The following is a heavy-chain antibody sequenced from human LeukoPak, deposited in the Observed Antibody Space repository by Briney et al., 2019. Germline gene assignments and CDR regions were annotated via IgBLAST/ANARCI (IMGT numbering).Heavy chain of an antibody. CDR1: GFTFSSYS. V-gene: IGHV3-48*04. D-gene: IGHD5-12*01. CDR3: ARGGYSRDY. CDR2: ISSSSSTI. Sequence: GGSLRLSCAASGFTFSSYSMNWVRQAPRKGLEWVSYISSSSSTIYYADSVKGRFTISRDNAKNSLYLQMNSLRAEDTAVYYCARGGYSRDYWGQGTLVTVSS. J-gene: IGHJ4*02.